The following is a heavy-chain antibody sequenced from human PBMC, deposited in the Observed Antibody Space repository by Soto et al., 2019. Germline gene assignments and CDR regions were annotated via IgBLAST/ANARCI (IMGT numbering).Heavy chain of an antibody. CDR3: VRGNIAYSCINTRPCGMDV. CDR1: GGSISSYY. Sequence: SETLSLTCTVSGGSISSYYWSWIRQPPGKGLEWIGYIYNSGSTNYNPSLKSRVTISVDTSKNQFSLKLSSVTAADTAVYYCVRGNIAYSCINTRPCGMDVWGQGTTVTVSS. V-gene: IGHV4-59*01. J-gene: IGHJ6*02. CDR2: IYNSGST. D-gene: IGHD6-13*01.